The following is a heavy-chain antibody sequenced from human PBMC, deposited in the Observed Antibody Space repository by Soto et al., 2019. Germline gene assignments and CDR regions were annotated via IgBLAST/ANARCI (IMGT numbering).Heavy chain of an antibody. CDR1: GFTFSSYA. Sequence: QVQLVESGGGVVQPGRSLRLSCAASGFTFSSYAMHWVRQAPGKGLEWVAVISYDGSNKYYADSVKGRFTISRDNSKNTLYLQMNSLRAEDTAVYYCARVLGQLATHDAFDILGQGTMVTVSS. CDR3: ARVLGQLATHDAFDI. D-gene: IGHD6-6*01. J-gene: IGHJ3*02. CDR2: ISYDGSNK. V-gene: IGHV3-30-3*01.